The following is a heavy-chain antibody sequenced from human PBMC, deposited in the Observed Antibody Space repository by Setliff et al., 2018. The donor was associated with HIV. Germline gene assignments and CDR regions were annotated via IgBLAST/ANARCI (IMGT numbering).Heavy chain of an antibody. V-gene: IGHV3-23*01. D-gene: IGHD5-12*01. CDR2: ISGSGGST. Sequence: GSLRLSCAASGSTFSSYAMSWVRQAPGKGLEWVSAISGSGGSTYYADSVKGRFTISRDNSKNTLYLQMNSLRAEDTAVYYCAKDPRAAVATICDYWGQGTLVTVSS. CDR1: GSTFSSYA. J-gene: IGHJ4*02. CDR3: AKDPRAAVATICDY.